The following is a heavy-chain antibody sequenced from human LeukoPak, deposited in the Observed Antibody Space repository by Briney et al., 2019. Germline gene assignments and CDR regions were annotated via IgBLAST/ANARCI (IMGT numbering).Heavy chain of an antibody. CDR1: GFTFSSYE. CDR3: ARDCGGGSCYGPYDAFDI. J-gene: IGHJ3*02. CDR2: ISSSGSAI. D-gene: IGHD2-15*01. V-gene: IGHV3-48*03. Sequence: QTGGSLRLSCAASGFTFSSYEMNWVRQAPGKGLEWVSYISSSGSAIYCADSVKGRFTISRDNAKNSLYLQMNSLRAEDTAVYYCARDCGGGSCYGPYDAFDIWGQGTMVTVSS.